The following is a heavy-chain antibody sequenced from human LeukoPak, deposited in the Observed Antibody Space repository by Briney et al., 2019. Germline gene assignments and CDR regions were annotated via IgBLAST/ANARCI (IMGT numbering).Heavy chain of an antibody. CDR2: ISYDGSDK. Sequence: GGSLRLSCAASGFTFSSYAIHWVRQAPGKGLEWVALISYDGSDKYYADSVKGRFTISRDNSRDTQYLQMNGLRAEDTALYYCARAKNFDWLLPHDYWGQGTPVTVAS. D-gene: IGHD3-9*01. J-gene: IGHJ4*02. CDR1: GFTFSSYA. V-gene: IGHV3-30-3*01. CDR3: ARAKNFDWLLPHDY.